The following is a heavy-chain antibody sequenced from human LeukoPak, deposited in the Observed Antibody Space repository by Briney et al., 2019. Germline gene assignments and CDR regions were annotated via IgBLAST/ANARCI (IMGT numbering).Heavy chain of an antibody. Sequence: ASAKVSCKASGYTFTSYYMHWVRQAPGQGLEWMGIINPSGGSTSYAQKFQGRVTMTRDMSTSTVYMELSSLRSEDTAVYYCARDSSPRTFDYWGQGTLVTVSS. D-gene: IGHD6-13*01. CDR3: ARDSSPRTFDY. CDR1: GYTFTSYY. V-gene: IGHV1-46*01. J-gene: IGHJ4*02. CDR2: INPSGGST.